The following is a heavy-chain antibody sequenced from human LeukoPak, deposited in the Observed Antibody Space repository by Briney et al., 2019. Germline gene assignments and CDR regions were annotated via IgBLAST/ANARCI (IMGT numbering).Heavy chain of an antibody. D-gene: IGHD3-10*01. CDR3: ARADDYGSYHNSAY. CDR1: GFTFSDHY. Sequence: GGSLRLSCAASGFTFSDHYMDWVRQAPGKGLEWVGRTRNKANSYITEYAASVKGRFTISRDDSVNSLYLQMNSLKTEDTAVYYCARADDYGSYHNSAYWGQGTLVTVSS. CDR2: TRNKANSYIT. J-gene: IGHJ4*02. V-gene: IGHV3-72*01.